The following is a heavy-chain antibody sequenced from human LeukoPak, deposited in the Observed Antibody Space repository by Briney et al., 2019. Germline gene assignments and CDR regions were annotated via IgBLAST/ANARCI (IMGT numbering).Heavy chain of an antibody. CDR2: ISGSGGAT. D-gene: IGHD6-19*01. Sequence: GGSLRLSCAASGFTFSNYAMNWVRQAPGKGLEWVSAISGSGGATYYADSVQDRFTISRDNSKNTLYLQMSSLRAEDTALYYCARGQWLVTSSFDCWGQGTLVTVSS. V-gene: IGHV3-23*01. CDR3: ARGQWLVTSSFDC. J-gene: IGHJ4*02. CDR1: GFTFSNYA.